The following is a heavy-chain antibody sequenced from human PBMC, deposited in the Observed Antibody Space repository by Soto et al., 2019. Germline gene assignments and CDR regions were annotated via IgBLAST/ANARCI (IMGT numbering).Heavy chain of an antibody. D-gene: IGHD3-10*01. CDR3: ATSYGSGEEYYYYDGMDV. V-gene: IGHV3-30-3*01. J-gene: IGHJ6*02. CDR2: ISYDGSNK. Sequence: QVQLVESGGGVVQPGRSLRLSCAASGFTFSRYAMHWVRQAPGKGLEWVAVISYDGSNKYYAESVKGRFTISRDNSKNTLYLQMNSLRAEDTAVYYCATSYGSGEEYYYYDGMDVWGQVTTVTV. CDR1: GFTFSRYA.